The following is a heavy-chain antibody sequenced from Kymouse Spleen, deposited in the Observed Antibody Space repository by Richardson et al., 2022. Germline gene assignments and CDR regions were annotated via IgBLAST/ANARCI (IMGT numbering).Heavy chain of an antibody. V-gene: IGHV4-4*02. D-gene: IGHD1-7*01. CDR1: GGSISSSNW. J-gene: IGHJ6*02. CDR2: IYHSGST. CDR3: ARDRGLELRGYYYYYGMDV. Sequence: QVQLQESGPGLVKPSGTLSLTCAVSGGSISSSNWWSWVRQPPGKGLEWIGEIYHSGSTNYNPSLKSRVTISVDKSKNQFSLKLSSVTAADTAVYYCARDRGLELRGYYYYYGMDVWGQGTTVTVSS.